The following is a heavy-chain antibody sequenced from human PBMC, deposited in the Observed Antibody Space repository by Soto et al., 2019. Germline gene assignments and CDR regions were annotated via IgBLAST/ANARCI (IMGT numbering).Heavy chain of an antibody. V-gene: IGHV3-23*01. CDR2: ISGSGGST. D-gene: IGHD2-15*01. Sequence: GGSLRLSCAASGFTFSSYAMSWVRQAPGKGLEWVSAISGSGGSTYYADSVKGRFTISRDNSKNTLYLQMNSLRAEDTAVYYCAKDRGVVVAATNETLGWGQGTLVTVSS. J-gene: IGHJ4*02. CDR3: AKDRGVVVAATNETLG. CDR1: GFTFSSYA.